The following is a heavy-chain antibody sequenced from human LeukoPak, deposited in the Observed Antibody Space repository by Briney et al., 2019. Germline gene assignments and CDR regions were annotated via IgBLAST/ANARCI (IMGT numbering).Heavy chain of an antibody. D-gene: IGHD2-15*01. Sequence: GGSLRLSCAASGFTFRSYEMNWVRQAPGKGLEWVSYISSSGSTIYYADSVKGRFAISRDNAKNSLYLQMNSLRAEDTAVYYCARAVGASVDYWGQGTLVTVSS. CDR2: ISSSGSTI. J-gene: IGHJ4*02. V-gene: IGHV3-48*03. CDR1: GFTFRSYE. CDR3: ARAVGASVDY.